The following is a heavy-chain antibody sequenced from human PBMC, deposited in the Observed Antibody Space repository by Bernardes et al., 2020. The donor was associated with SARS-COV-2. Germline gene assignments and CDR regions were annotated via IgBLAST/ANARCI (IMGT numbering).Heavy chain of an antibody. V-gene: IGHV3-23*01. D-gene: IGHD1-7*01. CDR3: AKDLYNWNYGYFDN. CDR2: ISGSGGST. CDR1: GFTFSSYD. J-gene: IGHJ4*02. Sequence: GVLRLSCAPSGFTFSSYDMSWVRQAPGKGLEWVSAISGSGGSTFYADSVKGRFTISRDNSKNTLYLQMNSLRAEDTAVYYCAKDLYNWNYGYFDNWGQGTLVTVSS.